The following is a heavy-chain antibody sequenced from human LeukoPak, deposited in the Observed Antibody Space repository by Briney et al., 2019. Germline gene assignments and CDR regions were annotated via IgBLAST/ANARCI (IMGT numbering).Heavy chain of an antibody. CDR2: ISGSGGST. D-gene: IGHD3-22*01. V-gene: IGHV3-23*01. J-gene: IGHJ4*02. Sequence: PGGSLRLSFAASGFTFSSYAMSWVRQAPGKGLEWVSAISGSGGSTYYADSVKGRFTISRDNSKNTLYLQMNSLRAEDTAVYYCAIQTDYYDSSGWVSPHFDYWGQGTLVTVSS. CDR3: AIQTDYYDSSGWVSPHFDY. CDR1: GFTFSSYA.